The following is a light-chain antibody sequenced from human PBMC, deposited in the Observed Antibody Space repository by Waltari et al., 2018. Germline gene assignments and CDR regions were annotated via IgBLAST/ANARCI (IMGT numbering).Light chain of an antibody. CDR2: EAS. Sequence: DIQMTQSPSTLSASVGDRVTITCRASQSISHWLAWYQQKPGKAPKVLIYEASTLETGGPSRFSGSGYGTEVTLTISSLQPDDFATYYCQQYSNYPRTFGQGTKVEI. CDR3: QQYSNYPRT. V-gene: IGKV1-5*03. CDR1: QSISHW. J-gene: IGKJ1*01.